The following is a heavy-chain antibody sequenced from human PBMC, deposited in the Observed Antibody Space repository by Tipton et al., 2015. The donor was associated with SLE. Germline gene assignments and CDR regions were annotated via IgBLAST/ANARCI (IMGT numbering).Heavy chain of an antibody. CDR3: ARDETTFAVAGTFDH. V-gene: IGHV4-38-2*02. CDR1: GYSISTGYY. Sequence: TLSLTCSVSGYSISTGYYWAWIRQPPGKGLEWLGSTHHSVTTYYNPALKSRLSISLDTSKNQLSLRLSSVTGADTALYYCARDETTFAVAGTFDHWGQGTLVTVPS. D-gene: IGHD3-3*01. J-gene: IGHJ4*02. CDR2: THHSVTT.